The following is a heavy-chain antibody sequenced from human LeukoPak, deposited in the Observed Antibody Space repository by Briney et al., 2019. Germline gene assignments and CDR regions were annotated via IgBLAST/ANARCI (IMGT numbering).Heavy chain of an antibody. Sequence: PGGSLILSCASSGFTFSSYAMSLVRQPPGKGLEWASVVSGSGGTTYSADSVRGRFTISRDNSKNTLYLQMNSLRAEDTAVYYCVKLTTVTISDYYTMDVWGQGTTVTVSS. CDR1: GFTFSSYA. J-gene: IGHJ6*02. D-gene: IGHD4-17*01. CDR2: VSGSGGTT. V-gene: IGHV3-23*01. CDR3: VKLTTVTISDYYTMDV.